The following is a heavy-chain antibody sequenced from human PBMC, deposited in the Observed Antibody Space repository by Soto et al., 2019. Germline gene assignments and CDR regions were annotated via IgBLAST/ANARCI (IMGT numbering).Heavy chain of an antibody. CDR1: GGSFSGYY. V-gene: IGHV4-34*01. Sequence: ETLSLTFAVYGGSFSGYYLSWIRQPPGKGLEWIGEINHSGSTNYNPSLKSRVTISVDTSKNQFSLKLSSVTAADTAVYYCARGQIVVVPAAGFDYWGQGTLVTVSS. J-gene: IGHJ4*02. CDR2: INHSGST. D-gene: IGHD2-2*01. CDR3: ARGQIVVVPAAGFDY.